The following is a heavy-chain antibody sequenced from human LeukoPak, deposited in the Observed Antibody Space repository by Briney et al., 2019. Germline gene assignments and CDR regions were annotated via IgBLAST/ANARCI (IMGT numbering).Heavy chain of an antibody. V-gene: IGHV1-18*01. J-gene: IGHJ4*02. CDR2: ISAYNGNT. D-gene: IGHD6-19*01. CDR3: ARDSVPTGYSSGWYGGYFDY. Sequence: GASVKVSCKASGYTFTSYAMNWVRQAPGQGLEWMGWISAYNGNTNYAQKLQGRVTMTTDTSTSTAYMELRSLRSDDTAVYYCARDSVPTGYSSGWYGGYFDYWGQGTLVTVSS. CDR1: GYTFTSYA.